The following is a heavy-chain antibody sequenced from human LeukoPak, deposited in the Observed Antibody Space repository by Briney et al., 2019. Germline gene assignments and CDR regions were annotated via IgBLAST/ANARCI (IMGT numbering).Heavy chain of an antibody. CDR1: GXPLXXYA. D-gene: IGHD6-19*01. CDR2: ISGRDDST. CDR3: VKGVGAWYFFGY. V-gene: IGHV3-23*01. J-gene: IGHJ4*02. Sequence: GXPLXXYAMSWVRQAPGKXLEWVSSISGRDDSTFYADSVKGRFAVSRDNSENTLYLQMNSLRDEDTAIYYCVKGVGAWYFFGYWGQGTLVAVSS.